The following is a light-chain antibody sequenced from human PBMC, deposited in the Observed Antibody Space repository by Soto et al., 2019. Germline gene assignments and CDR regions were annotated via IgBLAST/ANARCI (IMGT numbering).Light chain of an antibody. J-gene: IGKJ1*01. CDR2: DVS. CDR1: QSITNQ. V-gene: IGKV1-5*01. Sequence: DIQMTQSPSTLSASVGDRVTIPCRASQSITNQLAWYQQKPGKAPKLLIFDVSSLEIGVPSRFSGSGSGTEFTLTISSLQPDDFATYYCQQYNSYWKMFGQGTKVDIK. CDR3: QQYNSYWKM.